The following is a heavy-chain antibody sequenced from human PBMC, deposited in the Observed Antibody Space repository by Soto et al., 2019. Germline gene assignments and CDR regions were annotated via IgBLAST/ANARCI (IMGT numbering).Heavy chain of an antibody. CDR3: ARRREIYYYYGMDV. Sequence: SETLSLTCTVSGGSISSYYWSWIRQPPGKGLEWIGYIYYSGSTNYNPSLKSRVTISVDTSKNQFSLKLSSVTAADTAVYYCARRREIYYYYGMDVWDQGTTVTVSS. J-gene: IGHJ6*02. D-gene: IGHD1-26*01. V-gene: IGHV4-59*01. CDR2: IYYSGST. CDR1: GGSISSYY.